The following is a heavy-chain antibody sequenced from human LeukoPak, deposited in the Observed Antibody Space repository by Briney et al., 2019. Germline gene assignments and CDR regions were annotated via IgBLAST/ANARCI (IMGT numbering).Heavy chain of an antibody. CDR2: IGTRDSTK. CDR3: ARATNWGFPLHMDV. V-gene: IGHV3-11*01. J-gene: IGHJ6*03. D-gene: IGHD7-27*01. CDR1: GFTFTDYY. Sequence: GGSLRLSCAASGFTFTDYYMSWIRQAPGKGLEWVSFIGTRDSTKYYADSVKGRFTASRDNAENSLYLQMNSLTAEDTAVYYCARATNWGFPLHMDVWGKGNTVTVSS.